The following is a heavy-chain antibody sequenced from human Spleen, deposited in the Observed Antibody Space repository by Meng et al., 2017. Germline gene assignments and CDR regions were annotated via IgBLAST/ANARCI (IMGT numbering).Heavy chain of an antibody. CDR2: IYLSGST. D-gene: IGHD3-16*01. V-gene: IGHV4-30-2*06. Sequence: QVQLQESGPGLLKPSQTLSLTCTVSGGSVSSGGLPWSWIRQSPGKGLEWIGYIYLSGSTHYSPSLKSRVTISLDRSKNQFSLKLNSVTAADTAVYYCARGGNWFDPWGQGTLVTVSS. CDR3: ARGGNWFDP. J-gene: IGHJ5*02. CDR1: GGSVSSGGLP.